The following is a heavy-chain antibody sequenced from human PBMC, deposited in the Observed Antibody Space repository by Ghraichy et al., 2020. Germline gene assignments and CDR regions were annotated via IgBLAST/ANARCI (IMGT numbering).Heavy chain of an antibody. V-gene: IGHV5-51*01. CDR2: IYPGDSDT. CDR3: ARRSYYDSSGYYAFDY. J-gene: IGHJ4*02. CDR1: GYSFTSYW. D-gene: IGHD3-22*01. Sequence: GESLNISCKGSGYSFTSYWIGWVRQMPGKGLEWMGIIYPGDSDTRYSPSFQGQVTISADKSISTAYLQWSSLKASDTAMYYCARRSYYDSSGYYAFDYWGQGTLVTVSS.